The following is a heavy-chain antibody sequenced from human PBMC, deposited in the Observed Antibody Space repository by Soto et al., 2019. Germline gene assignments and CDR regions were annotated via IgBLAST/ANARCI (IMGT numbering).Heavy chain of an antibody. Sequence: QVQLQESGPGLVKPSETLSHTCTVSGGSISSYYWSWIRQPPGQGLEWIGYIYYSGSTNYNPSLKSRVTISVDTSKTQFSLQLSSVTAADTAVYYCARRYGGNLDYWGQGALVTVSS. V-gene: IGHV4-59*08. J-gene: IGHJ4*02. CDR2: IYYSGST. CDR1: GGSISSYY. D-gene: IGHD1-26*01. CDR3: ARRYGGNLDY.